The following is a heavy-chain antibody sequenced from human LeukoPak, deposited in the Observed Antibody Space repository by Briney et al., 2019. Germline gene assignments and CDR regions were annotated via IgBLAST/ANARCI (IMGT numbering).Heavy chain of an antibody. CDR1: GFTFSSYS. CDR2: ISSSSSYI. J-gene: IGHJ5*02. V-gene: IGHV3-21*01. Sequence: GGSLRLSCAASGFTFSSYSMNWVRQAPGKWLEWVSSISSSSSYIYYADSVKGRFTISRDNAKNSLYLQMNSLRAEDTAVYYCAREQMVITFGVVIGPWGQGSLVTASS. D-gene: IGHD3-16*01. CDR3: AREQMVITFGVVIGP.